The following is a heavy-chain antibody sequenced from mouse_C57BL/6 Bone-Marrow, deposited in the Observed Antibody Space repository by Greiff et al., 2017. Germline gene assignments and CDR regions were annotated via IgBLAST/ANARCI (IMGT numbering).Heavy chain of an antibody. CDR3: ARGDGNYWYFDV. V-gene: IGHV1-82*01. D-gene: IGHD2-1*01. CDR2: IYPGDGDT. CDR1: GYAFSSSW. Sequence: VKLMESGPELVKPGASVKISCKASGYAFSSSWMNWVKQRPGKGLEWIGRIYPGDGDTNYNGKFKGKATLTADKSSSTAYMQLSSLTSEDSAVYFCARGDGNYWYFDVWGTGTTVTVYS. J-gene: IGHJ1*03.